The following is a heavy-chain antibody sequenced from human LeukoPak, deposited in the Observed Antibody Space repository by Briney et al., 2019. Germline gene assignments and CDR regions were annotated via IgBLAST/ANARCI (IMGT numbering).Heavy chain of an antibody. CDR2: IYSGGTT. J-gene: IGHJ1*01. CDR3: AGGGYYDTSGYYYVGYFQL. D-gene: IGHD3-22*01. V-gene: IGHV3-53*01. CDR1: GFTVSNDY. Sequence: GGSLRLSCAASGFTVSNDYMSWVRQAPGKGLEWVSVIYSGGTTYYADSVKGRFTISRDNSKNTLSLQMNSLRAEDTAVYYCAGGGYYDTSGYYYVGYFQLWGQGTLVTVSS.